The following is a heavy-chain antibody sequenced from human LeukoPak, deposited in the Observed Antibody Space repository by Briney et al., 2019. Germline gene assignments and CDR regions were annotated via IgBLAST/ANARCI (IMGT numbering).Heavy chain of an antibody. D-gene: IGHD3-22*01. V-gene: IGHV1-69*13. Sequence: SVKVSCKASGGTFSSYAISWVRQAPGQGLEWMGGIIPIFGTADYAQKFQGRVTITADESTSTAYMELSSLRSEDTAVYYCASSKGSGYGYYYYGMDVWGQGTTVTVSS. CDR2: IIPIFGTA. CDR3: ASSKGSGYGYYYYGMDV. CDR1: GGTFSSYA. J-gene: IGHJ6*02.